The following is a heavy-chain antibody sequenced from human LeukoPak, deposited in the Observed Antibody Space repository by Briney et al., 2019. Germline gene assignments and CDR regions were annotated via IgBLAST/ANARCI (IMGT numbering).Heavy chain of an antibody. D-gene: IGHD6-19*01. CDR1: GGSISSYY. CDR2: IYTSGST. J-gene: IGHJ4*02. CDR3: ARDLGSGWYRYFDY. V-gene: IGHV4-4*07. Sequence: SETLSLTCTVSGGSISSYYWSWIRQPAGKGLEWIGRIYTSGSTNYNPSLKSRVTMSVDTSKNQFSLKLSSVTAADTAVYCCARDLGSGWYRYFDYWGQGTLVTVSS.